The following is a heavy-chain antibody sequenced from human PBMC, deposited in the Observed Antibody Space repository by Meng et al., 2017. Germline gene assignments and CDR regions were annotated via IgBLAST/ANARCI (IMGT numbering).Heavy chain of an antibody. J-gene: IGHJ4*02. CDR2: INRSGST. D-gene: IGHD6-13*01. CDR3: ASSAWYSDNPVYFDY. V-gene: IGHV4-34*01. Sequence: QVQLQQWGAGVLKHSETLSRPCAAYGGSLSGYYWSGRRQPPGKGLEWIGEINRSGSTNYNPSLKSRVTISVDTSKNQFSLKLSSVTAADTAVYYCASSAWYSDNPVYFDYWGQGTLVTVSS. CDR1: GGSLSGYY.